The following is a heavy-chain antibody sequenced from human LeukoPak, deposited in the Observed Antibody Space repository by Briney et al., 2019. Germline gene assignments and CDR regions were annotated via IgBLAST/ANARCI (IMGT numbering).Heavy chain of an antibody. CDR2: IYYSGST. D-gene: IGHD6-19*01. V-gene: IGHV4-59*08. CDR3: ARHTTSGWYPIDY. CDR1: GGSISSYY. J-gene: IGHJ4*02. Sequence: SETLSLTCTVSGGSISSYYWSWIRQPPGKGLEWIGYIYYSGSTNYNPSLKSRVTISVDTSKNQFSLKLSSLTAPDTAVYYCARHTTSGWYPIDYWGQGTLVTVSS.